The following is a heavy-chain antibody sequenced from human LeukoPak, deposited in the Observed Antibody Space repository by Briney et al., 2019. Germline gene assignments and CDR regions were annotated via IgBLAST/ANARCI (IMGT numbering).Heavy chain of an antibody. CDR2: ISGSGGST. J-gene: IGHJ4*02. Sequence: TGGSLRLSCAASGFTFSSYAMSWVRQAPGKGLEWVSAISGSGGSTYYADSVKGRFTISRDNSKNTLYLQMNSLRAEDTAVYYCAKGFKYYYDSSGPLDWGQGTLVTVSS. CDR1: GFTFSSYA. CDR3: AKGFKYYYDSSGPLD. D-gene: IGHD3-22*01. V-gene: IGHV3-23*01.